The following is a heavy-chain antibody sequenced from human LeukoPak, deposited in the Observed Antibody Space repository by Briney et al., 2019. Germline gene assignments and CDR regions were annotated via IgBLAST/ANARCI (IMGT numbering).Heavy chain of an antibody. Sequence: GGSLRLSCAASGFTFSDYYMSWIRQAPGKGLEWVSYISSSGSTIYYADSVKGRFTISRDNAKNSLYVQMNSLRAEDTAVYYCARDSRSYYDFWSGLNWFDPWGQGTLVTVSS. D-gene: IGHD3-3*01. CDR2: ISSSGSTI. CDR3: ARDSRSYYDFWSGLNWFDP. J-gene: IGHJ5*02. CDR1: GFTFSDYY. V-gene: IGHV3-11*01.